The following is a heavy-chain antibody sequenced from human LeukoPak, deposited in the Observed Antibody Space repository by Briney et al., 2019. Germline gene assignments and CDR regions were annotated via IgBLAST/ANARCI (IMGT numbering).Heavy chain of an antibody. CDR3: ATLGSYYGNRGRPLVPD. CDR2: FNREDDEA. V-gene: IGHV1-24*01. J-gene: IGHJ4*02. CDR1: GYTLTDFS. D-gene: IGHD3-10*01. Sequence: ASLKVSCNISGYTLTDFSMHWVRQAPGKGLEWMGGFNREDDEAIYAPHFQGRVTVTEDTSTDTAYMELSSLRSEDTAVYYCATLGSYYGNRGRPLVPDLGQGTLVTVSS.